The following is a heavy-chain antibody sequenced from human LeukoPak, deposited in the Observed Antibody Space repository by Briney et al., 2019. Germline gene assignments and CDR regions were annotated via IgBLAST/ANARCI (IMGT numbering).Heavy chain of an antibody. D-gene: IGHD2-2*01. Sequence: PGGSLRLSCAASGFTFSSYSMNWVRQAPGKGLEWVSSISSSSSYIYYADSVKGRFTISRDNAKNSLYLQMNSLRAEDTAAYYCASLPYCSSTSCYLDYWGQGTLVTVSS. J-gene: IGHJ4*02. V-gene: IGHV3-21*01. CDR1: GFTFSSYS. CDR2: ISSSSSYI. CDR3: ASLPYCSSTSCYLDY.